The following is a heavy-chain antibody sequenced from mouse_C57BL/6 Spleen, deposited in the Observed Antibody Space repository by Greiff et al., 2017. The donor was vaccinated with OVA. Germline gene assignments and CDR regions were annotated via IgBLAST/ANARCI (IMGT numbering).Heavy chain of an antibody. D-gene: IGHD4-1*02. CDR1: GYTFTSYW. V-gene: IGHV1-5*01. Sequence: EVQLQQSGTVLARPGASVKMSCKTSGYTFTSYWMHWVKQRPGQGLEWIGAIYPGNSDTSYNQKFKGKAKLTAVTSASTAYMELSSLTNEDSAVYYCTRDPNWDGPYAMDYWGQGTSVTVSS. J-gene: IGHJ4*01. CDR2: IYPGNSDT. CDR3: TRDPNWDGPYAMDY.